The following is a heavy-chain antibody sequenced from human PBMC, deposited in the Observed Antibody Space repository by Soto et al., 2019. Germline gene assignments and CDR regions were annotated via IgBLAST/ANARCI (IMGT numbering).Heavy chain of an antibody. CDR3: AKEATYCYCSSNSCTHCHFDY. V-gene: IGHV3-30*18. D-gene: IGHD2-2*01. CDR2: ISYDGSNK. Sequence: PXERLRLSCAASGFTFSSYGMHWVRQAPGKGLEWVAVISYDGSNKYYADSVKGRFTISRDNSKNTLYLQMNSLRAEDTAVYYCAKEATYCYCSSNSCTHCHFDYWGQGTLVTVSS. J-gene: IGHJ4*02. CDR1: GFTFSSYG.